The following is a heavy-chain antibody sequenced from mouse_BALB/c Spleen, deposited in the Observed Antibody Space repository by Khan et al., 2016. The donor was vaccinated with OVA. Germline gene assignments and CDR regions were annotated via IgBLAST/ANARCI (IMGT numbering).Heavy chain of an antibody. Sequence: QVQLKQSGAELVRPGVSVKISCKGSGYTFTDFTLHWVKQSHAMSLEWIGVISTYYGDATYNQRFKDKAKMTVDKSSSTAYMELARLTSEDSAIYYCTRGGGGNRFAYWGQGTLVTVSA. J-gene: IGHJ3*01. V-gene: IGHV1S137*01. CDR1: GYTFTDFT. CDR3: TRGGGGNRFAY. CDR2: ISTYYGDA.